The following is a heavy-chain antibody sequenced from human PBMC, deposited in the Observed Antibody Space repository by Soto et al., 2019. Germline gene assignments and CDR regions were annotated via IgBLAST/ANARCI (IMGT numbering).Heavy chain of an antibody. D-gene: IGHD2-2*01. CDR1: GFTFSNAR. J-gene: IGHJ4*02. CDR2: IKTNSDGGTV. CDR3: ATVYCATTSCYAPFVY. V-gene: IGHV3-15*01. Sequence: GGSLRLSCAASGFTFSNARMSWVRQAPGKGLEWIGRIKTNSDGGTVDYASPVKGRFTISRDDSKSMLYLDLNSLKTEDTGVYFCATVYCATTSCYAPFVYWGKGTLVTVSS.